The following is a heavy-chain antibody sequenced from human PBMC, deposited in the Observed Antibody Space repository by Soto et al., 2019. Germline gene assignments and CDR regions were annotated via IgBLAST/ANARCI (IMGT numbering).Heavy chain of an antibody. Sequence: EVQLVESGGGLVKPGGSLRLSCAASGFTFSNAWMSWVRQAPGKGLEWVGRIKSKTDGGTTDYAAPVKGRFTISRDDSKNTLYLQMNSLKTEDTAVYYCTTSLGPGRYFDYWGQGTLVTVSS. CDR1: GFTFSNAW. D-gene: IGHD3-16*01. CDR3: TTSLGPGRYFDY. CDR2: IKSKTDGGTT. J-gene: IGHJ4*02. V-gene: IGHV3-15*01.